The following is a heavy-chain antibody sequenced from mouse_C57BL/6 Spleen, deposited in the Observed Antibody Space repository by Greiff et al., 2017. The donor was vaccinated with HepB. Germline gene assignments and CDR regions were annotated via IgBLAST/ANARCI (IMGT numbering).Heavy chain of an antibody. CDR2: IYPSDSET. J-gene: IGHJ4*01. Sequence: QVQLQQPGAELVRPGSSVKLSCKASGYTFTSYWVDWVKQRPGQGLEWIGNIYPSDSETHYNQKFKDKATLTVDKSSSTAYMQLSSLTSEDSAVYYCGRSYGSRYAMDYWGQGTSVTVSS. CDR1: GYTFTSYW. D-gene: IGHD1-1*01. V-gene: IGHV1-61*01. CDR3: GRSYGSRYAMDY.